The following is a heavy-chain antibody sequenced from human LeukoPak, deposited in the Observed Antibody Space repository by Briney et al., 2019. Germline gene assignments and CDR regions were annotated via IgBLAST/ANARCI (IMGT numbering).Heavy chain of an antibody. Sequence: GGSLRLSCAASGFSFSSYSMNWVRQAPGKGLEWVSTISSSGSGTYIYYGDSAKGRFTISRDNAKNSLYLQMNSLRAEDTAVYYCARDPGRSGGSCYSDYWGQGTLVTVSS. J-gene: IGHJ4*02. D-gene: IGHD2-15*01. V-gene: IGHV3-21*01. CDR3: ARDPGRSGGSCYSDY. CDR2: ISSSGSGTYI. CDR1: GFSFSSYS.